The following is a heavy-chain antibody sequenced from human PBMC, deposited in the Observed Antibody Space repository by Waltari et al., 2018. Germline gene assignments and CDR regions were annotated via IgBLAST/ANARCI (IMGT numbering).Heavy chain of an antibody. CDR3: ARVFKQKLYFDY. J-gene: IGHJ4*02. Sequence: EVQLVESGGGSVPPGGSLRLSCAASGFTFSTYEMNWVRQAPGKGLDGISYISSSGMTTYYADSVKGRFTISRDNAKNSLYLQMDSLTAEDTAVYYCARVFKQKLYFDYWGQGTLVTVSS. V-gene: IGHV3-48*03. CDR1: GFTFSTYE. CDR2: ISSSGMTT.